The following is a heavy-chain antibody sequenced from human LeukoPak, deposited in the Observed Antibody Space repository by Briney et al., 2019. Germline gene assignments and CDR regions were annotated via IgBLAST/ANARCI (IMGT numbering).Heavy chain of an antibody. Sequence: GGSLRLSRAASVFIYSSYAMRGVRQAPARGLEGVAAISGSGGSTYYANSVKGLYTIARDNSKNTLYLQMNSLRAEDTAVYDCAEPDSSSWHLFGFDYWGQGTLVTVSS. J-gene: IGHJ4*02. CDR1: VFIYSSYA. CDR3: AEPDSSSWHLFGFDY. D-gene: IGHD6-13*01. V-gene: IGHV3-23*01. CDR2: ISGSGGST.